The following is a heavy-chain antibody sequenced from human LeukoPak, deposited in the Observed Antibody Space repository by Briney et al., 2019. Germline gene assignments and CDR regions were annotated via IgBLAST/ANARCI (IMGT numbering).Heavy chain of an antibody. J-gene: IGHJ3*02. D-gene: IGHD6-19*01. CDR2: IYYSGST. Sequence: SETLSLTCTVSGGSISSYHWSWIRQPPGKGLEWIGYIYYSGSTNYNPSLKSRVTISVDTSKNQFSLELSSVTAADTAVYYCARHESGWYYDAFDIWGQGTMVTVSS. CDR1: GGSISSYH. V-gene: IGHV4-59*08. CDR3: ARHESGWYYDAFDI.